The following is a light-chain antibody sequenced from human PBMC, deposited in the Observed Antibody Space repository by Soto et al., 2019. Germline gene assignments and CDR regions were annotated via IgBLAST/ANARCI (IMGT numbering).Light chain of an antibody. J-gene: IGKJ1*01. V-gene: IGKV1-6*01. CDR3: LQDYNYPPT. CDR1: QGIRND. CDR2: AAS. Sequence: ALQMPQSPSSLSASVGDRVTITCRASQGIRNDLGWYQQKPGKAPKLLIYAASSLQSGVPSRFSGSGSGTDFTLTISSLQPEDFATYYCLQDYNYPPTFGQGTKVEIK.